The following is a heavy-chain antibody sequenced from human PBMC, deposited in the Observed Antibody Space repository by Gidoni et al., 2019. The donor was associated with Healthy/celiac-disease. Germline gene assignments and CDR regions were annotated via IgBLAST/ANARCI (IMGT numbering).Heavy chain of an antibody. CDR2: INHSGRT. V-gene: IGHV4-34*01. D-gene: IGHD5-12*01. J-gene: IGHJ3*02. Sequence: GEINHSGRTNYNPSLKSRVTISVDTSKNQFSLKLSSVTAADTAVYYCARGRGYSGYDYAFDIWGQGTMVTVSS. CDR3: ARGRGYSGYDYAFDI.